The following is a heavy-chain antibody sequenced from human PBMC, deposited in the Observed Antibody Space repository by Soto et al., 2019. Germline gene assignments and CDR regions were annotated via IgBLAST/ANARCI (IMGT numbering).Heavy chain of an antibody. J-gene: IGHJ4*01. CDR1: GFTISECS. CDR2: ITIRTENV. D-gene: IGHD3-10*02. CDR3: VRDRDLYRDMFHADL. Sequence: PGGSLRLSCEASGFTISECSMNWVRQTPGKGLKWLAYITIRTENVHYADSVRGRLTISADIAENSVILQMNSLRDEYSAVYFCVRDRDLYRDMFHADLWGQGTLVTVSS. V-gene: IGHV3-48*02.